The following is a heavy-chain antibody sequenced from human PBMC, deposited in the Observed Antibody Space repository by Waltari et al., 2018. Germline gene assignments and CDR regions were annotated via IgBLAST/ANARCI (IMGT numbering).Heavy chain of an antibody. D-gene: IGHD4-17*01. Sequence: ERQLVESGGGLIQPGGSLRLSCAASGFTVRRDYMSWVRQAPGKGLELVSVIYGGGSTFYADSVRGRFTISRDNSQNMVYLQMNSLRAEDTAVYYCATDPGLRNGMDVWGQGTTVTVSS. V-gene: IGHV3-53*01. CDR2: IYGGGST. J-gene: IGHJ6*02. CDR1: GFTVRRDY. CDR3: ATDPGLRNGMDV.